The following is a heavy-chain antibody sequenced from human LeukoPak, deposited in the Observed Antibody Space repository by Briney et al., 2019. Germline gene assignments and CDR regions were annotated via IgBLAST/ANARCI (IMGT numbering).Heavy chain of an antibody. Sequence: GGSLRLSCAASGFTFTNYAVNWVRQAPGKGLDWVSAISGDGSFIYYAESVKGRFTISRDNSKGTVSLQMNSLRAEDTAVYYCAKPRVTNYWYFDLWGRGTLVTVSS. CDR3: AKPRVTNYWYFDL. D-gene: IGHD5-18*01. CDR2: ISGDGSFI. CDR1: GFTFTNYA. V-gene: IGHV3-23*01. J-gene: IGHJ2*01.